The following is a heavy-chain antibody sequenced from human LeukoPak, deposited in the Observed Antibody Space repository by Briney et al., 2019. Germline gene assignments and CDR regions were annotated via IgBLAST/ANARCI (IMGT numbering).Heavy chain of an antibody. Sequence: SETLSLTCTVSSGSISSGSYYWSWIRQPAGKGLEWIGRIYTSGSTNYNPSLKSRVTISVDTSKNQFSLKLSSVTAADTAVYYCARLADYYDSSGSFDYWGQGTLVTVSS. D-gene: IGHD3-22*01. CDR1: SGSISSGSYY. V-gene: IGHV4-61*02. CDR2: IYTSGST. CDR3: ARLADYYDSSGSFDY. J-gene: IGHJ4*02.